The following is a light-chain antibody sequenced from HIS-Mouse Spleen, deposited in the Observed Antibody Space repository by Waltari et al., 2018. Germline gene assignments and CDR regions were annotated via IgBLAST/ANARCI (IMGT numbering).Light chain of an antibody. CDR2: EGS. Sequence: QSALTQPASVSGFPGQSITISCPGTSSDVGSYNLVPWYQQHPGKAPKLMIYEGSKRPSGVSNRFSGSKSGNTASLTISGLQAEDEADYYCCSYAGSSTFGVFGGGTKLTVL. CDR3: CSYAGSSTFGV. V-gene: IGLV2-23*03. CDR1: SSDVGSYNL. J-gene: IGLJ3*02.